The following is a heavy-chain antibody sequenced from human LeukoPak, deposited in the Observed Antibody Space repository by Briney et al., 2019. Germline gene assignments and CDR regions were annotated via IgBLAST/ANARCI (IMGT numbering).Heavy chain of an antibody. CDR2: IYPGDSDT. V-gene: IGHV5-51*01. CDR1: GYSFTTYW. J-gene: IGHJ4*02. CDR3: ARHIGLTTRYFDY. Sequence: GESLKISCKGSGYSFTTYWIGWVRQMPGKGLEWMGMIYPGDSDTRYSPSFQGHVTISADTSLTTAYLQLSSLKASDTAMYYCARHIGLTTRYFDYWGQGTLVTVSS. D-gene: IGHD4/OR15-4a*01.